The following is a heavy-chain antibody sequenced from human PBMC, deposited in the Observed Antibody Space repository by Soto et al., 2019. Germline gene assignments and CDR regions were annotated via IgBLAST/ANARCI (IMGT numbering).Heavy chain of an antibody. V-gene: IGHV3-74*01. CDR3: ARAEVDY. Sequence: GVLRLSCAASGFTFGNYWMHWVRQAPGKGPEWVSRLTSDGRTPYYADSVKGRFTVSRDNAKNTLYLQMNSLRAEDTAVYYCARAEVDYWGPGTLVTVSS. J-gene: IGHJ4*02. CDR2: LTSDGRTP. CDR1: GFTFGNYW.